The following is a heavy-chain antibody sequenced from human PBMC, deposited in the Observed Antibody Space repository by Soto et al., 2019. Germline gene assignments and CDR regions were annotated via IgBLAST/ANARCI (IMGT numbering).Heavy chain of an antibody. CDR3: ARGVGAPTWNLRSEYLDFYFDY. CDR2: INPKSGGT. D-gene: IGHD1-1*01. Sequence: ASVKVSCKASGYTFIGYHIHWVRQAPGQGLEWMGWINPKSGGTNSAQRLQGRVTMTRDTSSNTAYMEVSGLRSDDTAVYYCARGVGAPTWNLRSEYLDFYFDYWGQGTLVTVSS. V-gene: IGHV1-2*02. J-gene: IGHJ4*02. CDR1: GYTFIGYH.